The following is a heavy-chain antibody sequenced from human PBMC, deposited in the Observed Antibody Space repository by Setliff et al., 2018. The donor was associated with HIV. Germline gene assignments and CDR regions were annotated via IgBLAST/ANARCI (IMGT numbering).Heavy chain of an antibody. CDR1: GGSFSGYY. D-gene: IGHD3-10*01. J-gene: IGHJ5*01. CDR2: INHSGST. Sequence: SETLSLTCAVYGGSFSGYYWSWIRQPPGKGLEWIGEINHSGSTNYNLSLKSRVTISVDTSKNQFSLKLNSVTAADTAVYYCARVGHYYGSGSPFDPWGQGTLGHRLL. CDR3: ARVGHYYGSGSPFDP. V-gene: IGHV4-34*01.